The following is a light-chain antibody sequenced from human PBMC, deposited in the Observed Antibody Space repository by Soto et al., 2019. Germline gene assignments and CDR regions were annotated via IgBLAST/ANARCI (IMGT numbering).Light chain of an antibody. CDR2: GAS. CDR3: QQYNSAPWT. J-gene: IGKJ1*01. V-gene: IGKV1-27*01. Sequence: DIPMTQSPSSLAASVGERVTITCRASQGISNYLAWYQQKPRKVPKLLIYGASTLPTGIPSRFSGSGSGTDFTLTISSLQPEDVATYYCQQYNSAPWTFGQGTKVEIK. CDR1: QGISNY.